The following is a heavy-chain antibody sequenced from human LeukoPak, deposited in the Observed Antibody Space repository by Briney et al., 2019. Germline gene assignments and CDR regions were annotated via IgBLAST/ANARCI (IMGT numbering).Heavy chain of an antibody. V-gene: IGHV3-66*02. CDR3: ARARCDTCGYGS. CDR1: GFAVSNNY. CDR2: IYDGGHT. J-gene: IGHJ5*02. D-gene: IGHD3-22*01. Sequence: GGSLRLSCAASGFAVSNNYMSWVRQAPGKGLEWVAVIYDGGHTDYADSVKGRFTISRDSSKNTLHLQMNSLRPEDTAEYYCARARCDTCGYGSWGQGTLVTVSS.